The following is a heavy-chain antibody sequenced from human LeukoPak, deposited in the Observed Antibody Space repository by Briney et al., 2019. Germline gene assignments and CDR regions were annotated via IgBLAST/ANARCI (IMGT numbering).Heavy chain of an antibody. J-gene: IGHJ4*02. Sequence: SQTLSLTCDISGDSVSRNSASWNWIRQSPSRGLEWLGRTYYRSKWFNDYGLSVKGRITIYPDTSKNQLSLQLNSVTPEDTAVYYCARGTGTISDFDYWGQGTLVTVPS. D-gene: IGHD1-1*01. CDR2: TYYRSKWFN. CDR1: GDSVSRNSAS. V-gene: IGHV6-1*01. CDR3: ARGTGTISDFDY.